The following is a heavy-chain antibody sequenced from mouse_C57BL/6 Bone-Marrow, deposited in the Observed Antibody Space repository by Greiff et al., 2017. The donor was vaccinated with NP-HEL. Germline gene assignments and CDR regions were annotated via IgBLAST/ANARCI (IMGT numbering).Heavy chain of an antibody. Sequence: EVQLQQSGPELVKPGASVKISCKASGYTFTDYYMNWVKQSHGKSLEWIGDINPNNGGTSYNQKFKGKATLTVDKSSSTAYMELRSLTSEDSAVYYCARTTVVGAMDYWGQGTSVTVSS. CDR2: INPNNGGT. J-gene: IGHJ4*01. V-gene: IGHV1-26*01. D-gene: IGHD1-1*01. CDR1: GYTFTDYY. CDR3: ARTTVVGAMDY.